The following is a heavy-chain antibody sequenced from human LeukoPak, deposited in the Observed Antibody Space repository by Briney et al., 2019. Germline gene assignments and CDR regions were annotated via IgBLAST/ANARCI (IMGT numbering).Heavy chain of an antibody. J-gene: IGHJ4*02. Sequence: PGGSLRLSCAASGFTFSDYYMSWIRQAPGKGLEWVSYISSSGSTIYYADSVKGRFTISRDNAKNSLYLQMNSLRAEDTAVYYCARHTYYDFWNGQFDYWGQGTLVTVSS. CDR3: ARHTYYDFWNGQFDY. CDR1: GFTFSDYY. CDR2: ISSSGSTI. V-gene: IGHV3-11*04. D-gene: IGHD3-3*01.